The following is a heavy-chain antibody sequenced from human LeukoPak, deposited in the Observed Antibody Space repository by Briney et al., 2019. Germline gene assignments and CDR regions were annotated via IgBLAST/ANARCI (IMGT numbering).Heavy chain of an antibody. CDR3: AKVRDGYNQIRNAFDI. CDR2: ISGSGGST. Sequence: GGSLRLSCAASGCTFSSYAMSWVRQAPGKGLEWVSAISGSGGSTYYADSVKGRFTISRENSKNTLYLQMNSLRAEDTAVYYCAKVRDGYNQIRNAFDIWGQGTMVTVSS. D-gene: IGHD5-24*01. J-gene: IGHJ3*02. V-gene: IGHV3-23*01. CDR1: GCTFSSYA.